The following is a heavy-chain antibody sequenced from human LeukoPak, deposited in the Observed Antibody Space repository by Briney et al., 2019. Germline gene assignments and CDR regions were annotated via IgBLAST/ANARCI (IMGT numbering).Heavy chain of an antibody. CDR1: GYTFTGNY. CDR2: INPNSGGT. D-gene: IGHD3-16*01. V-gene: IGHV1-2*02. Sequence: ASVKVSCKASGYTFTGNYMHWVRQAPGQGLEWMGWINPNSGGTKCAQEFQGRVAMTGDMSTNTAFMELYRLESDDTAVYYCAKSSVGTSGGSFDYWGQGTLVSVSS. CDR3: AKSSVGTSGGSFDY. J-gene: IGHJ4*02.